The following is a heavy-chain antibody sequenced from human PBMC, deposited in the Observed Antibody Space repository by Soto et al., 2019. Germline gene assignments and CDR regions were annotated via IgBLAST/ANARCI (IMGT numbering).Heavy chain of an antibody. Sequence: ASVKVSCKASGYTFTSYGISWVRQAPGQGLEWMGWISAYNGNTNYAQKLQGRVTMTTDTSTSTAYMELRSLRSDDTAVYYCARESQLTGEKDWFDPWGQGTLVTVSS. D-gene: IGHD7-27*01. CDR2: ISAYNGNT. V-gene: IGHV1-18*01. CDR3: ARESQLTGEKDWFDP. J-gene: IGHJ5*02. CDR1: GYTFTSYG.